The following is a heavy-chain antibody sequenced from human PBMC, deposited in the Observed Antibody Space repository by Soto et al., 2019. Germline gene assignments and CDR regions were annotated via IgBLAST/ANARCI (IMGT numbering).Heavy chain of an antibody. CDR3: AKQGYSYSLLNYMDV. J-gene: IGHJ6*03. Sequence: PGGSLRLSCAASGFTFSSYAMSWVRQAPGKGLEWVSAISGGGGSTYYADSVKGRFTISRDNSKNTLYLQMNSLRAEDTAVYYCAKQGYSYSLLNYMDVWGKGTTVTVSS. D-gene: IGHD5-18*01. CDR2: ISGGGGST. CDR1: GFTFSSYA. V-gene: IGHV3-23*01.